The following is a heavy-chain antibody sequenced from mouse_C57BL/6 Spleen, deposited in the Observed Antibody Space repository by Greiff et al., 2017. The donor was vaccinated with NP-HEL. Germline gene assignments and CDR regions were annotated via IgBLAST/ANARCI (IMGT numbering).Heavy chain of an antibody. J-gene: IGHJ1*03. D-gene: IGHD2-3*01. V-gene: IGHV3-1*01. CDR3: ARGGDDGRYFDD. CDR1: GYSITSGYD. Sequence: SGPGMVKPSQSLSLTCTVTGYSITSGYDWHLMRNFPRNNLELMGYIPYSGSTNYNQTFKSRISITHDTSKNHFFLKLKSVTTEDAATYYCARGGDDGRYFDDWGTGTTVTVSS. CDR2: IPYSGST.